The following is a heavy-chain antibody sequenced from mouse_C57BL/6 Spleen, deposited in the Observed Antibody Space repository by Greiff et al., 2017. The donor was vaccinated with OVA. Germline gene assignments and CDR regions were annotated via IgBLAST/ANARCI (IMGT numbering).Heavy chain of an antibody. CDR2: INPNNGGT. J-gene: IGHJ4*01. CDR1: GYTFTDYY. CDR3: ARGGYYAMDY. V-gene: IGHV1-26*01. Sequence: VQLQQSGPELVKPGASVKISCKASGYTFTDYYMNWVKQSPGKSLEWIGDINPNNGGTSYNQKFKGKATLTVDKSSSTAYMKLRSLTSEDSAVYYCARGGYYAMDYWGQGTSVTVSS.